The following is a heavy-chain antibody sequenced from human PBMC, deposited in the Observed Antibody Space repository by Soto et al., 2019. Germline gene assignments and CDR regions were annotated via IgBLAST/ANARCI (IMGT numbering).Heavy chain of an antibody. D-gene: IGHD2-15*01. V-gene: IGHV1-2*02. CDR3: ARDRCSGGSCYHYYYGMDV. Sequence: ASVKVSCKASGYTFTGYYMHWVRQAPGQGLEWMGWINPNSGGTNYAQKFQGRVTMTRDTSISTAYMELSRLRSDDTAVYYCARDRCSGGSCYHYYYGMDVWGQGTTVPVSS. J-gene: IGHJ6*02. CDR1: GYTFTGYY. CDR2: INPNSGGT.